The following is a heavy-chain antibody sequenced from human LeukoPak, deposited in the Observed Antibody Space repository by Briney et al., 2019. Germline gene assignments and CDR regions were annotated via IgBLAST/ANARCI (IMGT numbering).Heavy chain of an antibody. D-gene: IGHD4-23*01. Sequence: SETLSLTCTVSGGSISSYYWSWIRQPPGKGLEWIGYIYYSGSTNYNPSLKSRVTISVDTSKNQFSLKLSSVTAADTPVYYCASKEGGNPEYFQHWGQGTLVTVSS. J-gene: IGHJ1*01. CDR2: IYYSGST. V-gene: IGHV4-59*08. CDR3: ASKEGGNPEYFQH. CDR1: GGSISSYY.